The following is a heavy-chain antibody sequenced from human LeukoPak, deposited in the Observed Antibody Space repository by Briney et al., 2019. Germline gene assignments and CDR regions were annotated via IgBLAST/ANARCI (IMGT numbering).Heavy chain of an antibody. D-gene: IGHD3-22*01. CDR1: GFTFDDYG. V-gene: IGHV3-20*04. Sequence: GGSLRLSCAASGFTFDDYGMSWVRQAPGKGLEWVSGINWNGGSTDYADSVKGRFTISRDNAKNSLYLQMNSLRAEDTALYYCPRGNSGYYRNTKFDYWGQGTLVTVSS. CDR2: INWNGGST. CDR3: PRGNSGYYRNTKFDY. J-gene: IGHJ4*02.